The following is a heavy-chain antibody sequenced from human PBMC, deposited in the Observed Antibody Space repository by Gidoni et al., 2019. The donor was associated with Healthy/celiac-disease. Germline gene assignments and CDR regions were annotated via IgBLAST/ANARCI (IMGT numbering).Heavy chain of an antibody. J-gene: IGHJ6*02. CDR2: IYTSGST. D-gene: IGHD3-22*01. CDR1: GGSISSYY. V-gene: IGHV4-4*07. Sequence: QVQLQESGPGLVKPSETLSLTCTASGGSISSYYWSWIRQPAGKGLEWIGRIYTSGSTNYNPSLKSRVTMSVDTSKNQSSLKLSSVTAADTAVYYCARDGLYYDSSGFHYYYYYGMDVWGQGTTVTVSS. CDR3: ARDGLYYDSSGFHYYYYYGMDV.